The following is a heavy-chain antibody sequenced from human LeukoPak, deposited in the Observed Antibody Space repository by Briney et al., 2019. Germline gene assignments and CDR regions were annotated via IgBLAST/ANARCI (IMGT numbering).Heavy chain of an antibody. D-gene: IGHD3-10*01. V-gene: IGHV1-24*01. CDR3: ATVAMGSVWFGELFSWVY. CDR2: FDPEDGET. CDR1: GYTLTELS. J-gene: IGHJ4*02. Sequence: ASVKVSCKVSGYTLTELSMHWVRQAPGKGFEWMGGFDPEDGETIHAQKFQGRVTMTEDTSTDTAYMELSSLRSEDTAVYYCATVAMGSVWFGELFSWVYWGQGTLVTVSS.